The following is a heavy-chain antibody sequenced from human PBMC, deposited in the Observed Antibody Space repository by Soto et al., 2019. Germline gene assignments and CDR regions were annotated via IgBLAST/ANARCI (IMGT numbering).Heavy chain of an antibody. CDR1: GYTFTSYG. CDR3: ARKMRPSYGSGSYYKADAFDI. V-gene: IGHV1-18*01. D-gene: IGHD3-10*01. J-gene: IGHJ3*02. Sequence: QVQLVQSGAEVKKPGASVKVSCKASGYTFTSYGISWVRQAPGQGLEWMGWISAYNGNTNYAQKLQGRVTMTTDTSTSTAYMELRSLRSDDTAVYYCARKMRPSYGSGSYYKADAFDIWGQGTMVTVSS. CDR2: ISAYNGNT.